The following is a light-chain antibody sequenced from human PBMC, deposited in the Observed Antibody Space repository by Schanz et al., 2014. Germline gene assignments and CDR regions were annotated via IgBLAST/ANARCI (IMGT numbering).Light chain of an antibody. J-gene: IGLJ2*01. CDR2: DVT. CDR1: SNDIGGSSF. V-gene: IGLV2-14*03. Sequence: QSALTQPASVSGSPGQSITISCTGTSNDIGGSSFVSWLQQYPGKAPKLLIYDVTKRPSGVSNRFSGSKSGNTASLTISGLQAEDEADYYCISYTSSGTLVFGGGTKLTVL. CDR3: ISYTSSGTLV.